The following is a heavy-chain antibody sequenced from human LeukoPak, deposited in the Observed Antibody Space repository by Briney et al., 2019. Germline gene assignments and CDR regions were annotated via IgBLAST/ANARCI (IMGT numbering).Heavy chain of an antibody. D-gene: IGHD5-12*01. Sequence: PGGSLRLSCAASGFIFSNYDMNWVRQAPGKGLEWVSFISSGGSTIFYADSVKGRFTISRDDAKNSLYVQMNSLRVEDTAVYYCARDENGDSDFDLWGRGTLVTVSS. V-gene: IGHV3-48*01. J-gene: IGHJ2*01. CDR3: ARDENGDSDFDL. CDR2: ISSGGSTI. CDR1: GFIFSNYD.